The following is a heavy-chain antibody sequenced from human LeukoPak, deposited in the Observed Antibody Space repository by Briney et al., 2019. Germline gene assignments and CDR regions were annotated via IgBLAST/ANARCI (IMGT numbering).Heavy chain of an antibody. J-gene: IGHJ4*02. Sequence: SQTLSLTCTVSGGSISSGGYYWSWIRQHPGKGLEWIGNIYYSGSTYYNPSLKSRVTISVDTSKNQFSLKLISDTAADTSVYLCARVPKLGWYFDYWGQKTLGTVSS. V-gene: IGHV4-31*03. CDR2: IYYSGST. CDR1: GGSISSGGYY. CDR3: ARVPKLGWYFDY. D-gene: IGHD2-15*01.